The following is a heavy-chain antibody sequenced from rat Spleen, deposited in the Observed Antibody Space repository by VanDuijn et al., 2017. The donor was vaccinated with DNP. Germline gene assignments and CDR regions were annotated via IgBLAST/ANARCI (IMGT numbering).Heavy chain of an antibody. V-gene: IGHV5-7*01. Sequence: EVQLVESGGGLVQPGRSLKLSCAVSGFTFSDYYMAWVRQAPAKGLEWVATISYNGGSTYYRDSVKGRFTISRDNAKSTQYLQMDSLRSEDTAAYECVSRPPPTRGPFDYWGQGVTVTGSS. J-gene: IGHJ2*01. D-gene: IGHD1-4*01. CDR3: VSRPPPTRGPFDY. CDR1: GFTFSDYY. CDR2: ISYNGGST.